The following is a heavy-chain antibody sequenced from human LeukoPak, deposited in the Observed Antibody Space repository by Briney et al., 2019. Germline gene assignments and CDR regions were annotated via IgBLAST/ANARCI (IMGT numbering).Heavy chain of an antibody. D-gene: IGHD1-26*01. CDR3: ARGSGSSAWLIDY. CDR1: GFTFSSYS. V-gene: IGHV3-48*01. Sequence: GGSLRLSCAASGFTFSSYSMNWVRQAPGKGLEWVSYISRSSRTIYYADSVKGRFTISRDNAKNSLYLQMNSLRAEDTALYYCARGSGSSAWLIDYWGQGALVTVSS. J-gene: IGHJ4*02. CDR2: ISRSSRTI.